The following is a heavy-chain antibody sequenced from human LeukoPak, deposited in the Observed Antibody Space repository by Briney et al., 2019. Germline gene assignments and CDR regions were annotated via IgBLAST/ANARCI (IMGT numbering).Heavy chain of an antibody. CDR2: ISSSSSYI. CDR1: GFTFSSYS. V-gene: IGHV3-21*01. CDR3: AKDGYKPQPPFDY. Sequence: GGSLRLSCAASGFTFSSYSMNWVRQAPGKGLEWVSSISSSSSYIYYADSVKGRFTISRDNAKNSLYLQMNSLRAEDTAVYYCAKDGYKPQPPFDYWGQGTLVTVSS. D-gene: IGHD5-24*01. J-gene: IGHJ4*02.